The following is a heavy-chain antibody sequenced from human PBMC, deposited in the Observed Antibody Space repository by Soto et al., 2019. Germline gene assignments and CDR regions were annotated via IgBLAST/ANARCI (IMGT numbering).Heavy chain of an antibody. V-gene: IGHV3-48*03. CDR3: ARRASR. Sequence: EVQLVESGGGLIQPGGSLRLSCAASGFTFSSSEMYWVRQAPGKGLEWVSYIQPSGQPIFYADSVKGRFTISRDNAKNSLYLQMSSLRAEDSAVYYCARRASRWGQGTMVTVSS. J-gene: IGHJ3*01. D-gene: IGHD1-26*01. CDR2: IQPSGQPI. CDR1: GFTFSSSE.